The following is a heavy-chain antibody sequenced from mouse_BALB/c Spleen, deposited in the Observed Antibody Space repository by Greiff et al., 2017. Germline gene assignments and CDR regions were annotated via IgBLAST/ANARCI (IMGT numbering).Heavy chain of an antibody. J-gene: IGHJ2*01. Sequence: QVQLQQSGAELARPGASVKLSCKASGYTFTSYWMQWVKQRPGQGLEWIGAIYPGDGDTRYTQKFKGKATLTADKSSSTAYMQLSSLASEDSAVYYCARLRDYGSRTYFDYWGQGTTLTVSS. CDR3: ARLRDYGSRTYFDY. CDR2: IYPGDGDT. CDR1: GYTFTSYW. D-gene: IGHD1-1*01. V-gene: IGHV1-87*01.